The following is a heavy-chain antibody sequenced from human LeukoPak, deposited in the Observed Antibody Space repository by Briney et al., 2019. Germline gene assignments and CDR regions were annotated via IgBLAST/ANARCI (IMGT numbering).Heavy chain of an antibody. CDR2: IYYSGST. CDR3: ARRYGGYGVDY. CDR1: GGSISSSSYY. D-gene: IGHD4-17*01. Sequence: SETLSLTCTVSGGSISSSSYYWGWIRQPPGKGLEWIGSIYYSGSTYYNPSLKSRVTISVNTSKNQFSLKLSSVTAADTAVYYCARRYGGYGVDYWGQGTLVTVSS. V-gene: IGHV4-39*01. J-gene: IGHJ4*02.